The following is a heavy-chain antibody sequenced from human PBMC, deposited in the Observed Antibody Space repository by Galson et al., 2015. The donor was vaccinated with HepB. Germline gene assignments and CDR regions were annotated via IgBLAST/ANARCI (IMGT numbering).Heavy chain of an antibody. D-gene: IGHD3-22*01. J-gene: IGHJ4*02. CDR1: GGTFSSYA. Sequence: SVKVSCKASGGTFSSYAISWVRQAPGQGLEWMGGIIPIFGIANYAQKFQGRVTITAGESTSTAYMELSSLRSEDTAVYYCARGHYYYDSSGYSELCYWGQGTLVTVSS. V-gene: IGHV1-69*13. CDR2: IIPIFGIA. CDR3: ARGHYYYDSSGYSELCY.